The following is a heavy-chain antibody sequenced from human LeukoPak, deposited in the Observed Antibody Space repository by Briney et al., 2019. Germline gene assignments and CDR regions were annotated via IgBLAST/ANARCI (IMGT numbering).Heavy chain of an antibody. Sequence: PGGSLRLSCAAPGFMFRSYDMSWVRQAPGKGLEWVSGSGSGGSTYYADSVKGRFTISRDNSKNTLYLQMNSLRAEDTAVYYCAKDFWSGYYPNYWGQGTLVTVSS. V-gene: IGHV3-23*01. CDR2: SGSGGST. CDR3: AKDFWSGYYPNY. CDR1: GFMFRSYD. D-gene: IGHD3-3*01. J-gene: IGHJ4*02.